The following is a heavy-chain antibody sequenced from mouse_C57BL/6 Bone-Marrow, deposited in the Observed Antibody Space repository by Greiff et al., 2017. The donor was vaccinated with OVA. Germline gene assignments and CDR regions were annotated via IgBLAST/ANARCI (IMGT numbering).Heavy chain of an antibody. CDR3: AREEASTMVTTGFAY. J-gene: IGHJ3*01. CDR1: GYTFTSYW. D-gene: IGHD2-2*01. V-gene: IGHV1-55*01. Sequence: VQLQQSGAELVKPGASVKMSCKASGYTFTSYWITWVKQRPGQGLEWIGDIYPGSGSTNYNEKFKSKATLTVDTSSSTAYMQLSSLTSEDSAVYYCAREEASTMVTTGFAYWGQGTLVTVSA. CDR2: IYPGSGST.